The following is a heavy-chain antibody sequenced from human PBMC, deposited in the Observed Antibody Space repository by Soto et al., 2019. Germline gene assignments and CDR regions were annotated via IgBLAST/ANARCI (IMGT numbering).Heavy chain of an antibody. J-gene: IGHJ4*02. CDR2: ISYDGSNK. CDR1: GFTFSSYG. Sequence: VWSLRLSCAASGFTFSSYGMHWVRQAPGKGLEWVAVISYDGSNKYYADSVKGRFTISRDNSKNTLYLQMNSLRAEDTAVYYCAKLGGLIEAAGTPEYWGQGTLVPLS. D-gene: IGHD6-13*01. CDR3: AKLGGLIEAAGTPEY. V-gene: IGHV3-30*18.